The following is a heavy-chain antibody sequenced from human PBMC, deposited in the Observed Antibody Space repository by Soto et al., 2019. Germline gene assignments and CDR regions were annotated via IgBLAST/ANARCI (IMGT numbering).Heavy chain of an antibody. Sequence: ASVKLYCKASGYTFTSYGISWVRQAPGQGLEWMGWISAYNGNTNYAQKLQGRVTMTTDTSTSTAYMELRSLRSDDTAVYYCATSIQGMRAFDIWGQGTMVTVSS. V-gene: IGHV1-18*04. CDR2: ISAYNGNT. CDR3: ATSIQGMRAFDI. J-gene: IGHJ3*02. CDR1: GYTFTSYG. D-gene: IGHD2-21*01.